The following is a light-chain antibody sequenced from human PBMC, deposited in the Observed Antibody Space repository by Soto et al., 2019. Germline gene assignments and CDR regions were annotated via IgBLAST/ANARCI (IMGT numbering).Light chain of an antibody. Sequence: QSVLTQPPSASGTPGQRVTFSCSGSSSNIESHSVNWYQQLPGTAPKLLIYNNNQRPSGVPDRFSGSKSGTSASLAISGLQSEDEADYFCAAWANSLNGYVFGTGTKVTVL. CDR2: NNN. CDR3: AAWANSLNGYV. CDR1: SSNIESHS. J-gene: IGLJ1*01. V-gene: IGLV1-44*01.